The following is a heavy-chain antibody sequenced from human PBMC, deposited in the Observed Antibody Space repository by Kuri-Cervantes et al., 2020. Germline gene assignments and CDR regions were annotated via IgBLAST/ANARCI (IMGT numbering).Heavy chain of an antibody. Sequence: ASVKVSCKASGYTFTGYYMHWVRQAPGQGLEWMGWINPNSGGTNYAQKFQGWVTMTRDTSISTAYMELSRLRSDDTAVYYCARAHNTDSSAYPPDPWGQGTLVTVSS. D-gene: IGHD3-22*01. V-gene: IGHV1-2*04. CDR3: ARAHNTDSSAYPPDP. CDR2: INPNSGGT. CDR1: GYTFTGYY. J-gene: IGHJ5*02.